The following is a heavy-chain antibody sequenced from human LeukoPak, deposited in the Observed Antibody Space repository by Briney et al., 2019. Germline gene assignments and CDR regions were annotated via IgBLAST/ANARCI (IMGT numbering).Heavy chain of an antibody. CDR3: ARGLNILDY. CDR2: GTHDGVT. Sequence: SETLSLTCAVHGGSLSGYYWSWIRQPPGKGLQWIGQGTHDGVTTYNPSLKSRVTISVDTPRNQVSLKVTSLTAADTAVYYCARGLNILDYWGRGTLVTVSS. V-gene: IGHV4-34*01. J-gene: IGHJ4*02. CDR1: GGSLSGYY.